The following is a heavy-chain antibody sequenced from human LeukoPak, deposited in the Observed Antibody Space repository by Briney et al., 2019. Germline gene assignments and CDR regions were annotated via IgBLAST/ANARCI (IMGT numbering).Heavy chain of an antibody. CDR3: ARGHPQATLSSRSITGTTYWFDP. CDR2: INPNSGGT. V-gene: IGHV1-2*02. CDR1: GYTFTGYY. J-gene: IGHJ5*02. Sequence: GASVKVSCKASGYTFTGYYMHWVRQAPGQGLEWMGWINPNSGGTNYAQKFQGRVTMTRDTSISTAYMELSRLRSEDTAVYYCARGHPQATLSSRSITGTTYWFDPWGQGTLVTVSS. D-gene: IGHD1-7*01.